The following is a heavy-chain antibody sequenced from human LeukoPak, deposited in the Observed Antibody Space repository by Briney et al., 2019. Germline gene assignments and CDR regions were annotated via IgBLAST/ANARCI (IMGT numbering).Heavy chain of an antibody. CDR1: GFTFSSYG. Sequence: RSLRLSCAASGFTFSSYGMHWVRQAAGKGPEWVAVISYDGSNKYYADSVKGRFTISRDNSKNTLYLQMNSLRAEDTAVYYCAKDATQQLDYFDYWGQGTLVTVSS. CDR3: AKDATQQLDYFDY. J-gene: IGHJ4*02. D-gene: IGHD6-13*01. V-gene: IGHV3-30*18. CDR2: ISYDGSNK.